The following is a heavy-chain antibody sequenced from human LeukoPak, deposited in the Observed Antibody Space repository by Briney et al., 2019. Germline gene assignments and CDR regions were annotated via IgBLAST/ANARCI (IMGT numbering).Heavy chain of an antibody. CDR1: GFTFSSYG. D-gene: IGHD6-6*01. CDR2: ISGSGGST. V-gene: IGHV3-23*01. J-gene: IGHJ5*02. CDR3: ARGGLAARLPDWFDP. Sequence: GGSLRLSCAASGFTFSSYGMSWVRQAPGKGLEWVSAISGSGGSTYYADSVKGRFTISRDNAKNTLYLQMNSLRAEDTAVYYCARGGLAARLPDWFDPWGQGTLVTVSS.